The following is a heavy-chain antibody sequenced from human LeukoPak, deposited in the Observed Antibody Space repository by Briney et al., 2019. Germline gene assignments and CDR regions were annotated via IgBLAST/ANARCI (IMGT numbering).Heavy chain of an antibody. Sequence: PGGSLRLSCAASGFTFSSYAMRWVRQAPGKGLEWVSAISGSGDTAYYAASAKGRFTIARDNSKNTLYLQMNSLRAEDTAVYYCAKGNFDYWVQGTLVTVSS. V-gene: IGHV3-23*01. CDR3: AKGNFDY. D-gene: IGHD2/OR15-2a*01. CDR1: GFTFSSYA. CDR2: ISGSGDTA. J-gene: IGHJ4*02.